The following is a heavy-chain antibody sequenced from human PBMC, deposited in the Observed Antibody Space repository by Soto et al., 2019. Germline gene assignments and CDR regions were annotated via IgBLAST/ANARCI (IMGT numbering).Heavy chain of an antibody. V-gene: IGHV3-9*01. J-gene: IGHJ4*02. CDR3: AKLIHPPAANLSGGGVNYFDY. Sequence: GGSLRLSCAASGFTFDDYAMHWVRQAPGKGLEWVSGISWNSGSIGYADSVKGRFTISRDNAKNSLYLQMNSLRAEDTALYYCAKLIHPPAANLSGGGVNYFDYWGQGTLVTVSS. CDR1: GFTFDDYA. D-gene: IGHD2-2*01. CDR2: ISWNSGSI.